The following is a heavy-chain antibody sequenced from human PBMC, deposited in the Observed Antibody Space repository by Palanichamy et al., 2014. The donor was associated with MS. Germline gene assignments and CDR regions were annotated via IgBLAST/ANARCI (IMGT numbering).Heavy chain of an antibody. V-gene: IGHV3-7*03. CDR2: IKQDGSEK. D-gene: IGHD3-10*01. J-gene: IGHJ4*02. CDR3: ARNILLWSGELLSLDS. CDR1: GFTFSSYY. Sequence: EVQLVESGGGLVQPGGSLRLSCAASGFTFSSYYMTWVRQAPGKGLEWVAKIKQDGSEKYYVDSVKGRFTISRDNARNSLYLQINSLRVEDTAVYYCARNILLWSGELLSLDSWGQGTLVTVSS.